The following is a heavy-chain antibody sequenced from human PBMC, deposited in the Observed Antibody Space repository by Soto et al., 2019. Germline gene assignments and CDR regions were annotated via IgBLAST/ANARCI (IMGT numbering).Heavy chain of an antibody. D-gene: IGHD3-10*01. J-gene: IGHJ2*01. V-gene: IGHV2-5*01. CDR1: GFSLSTNTVG. Sequence: KESGPTLVKPTQTLTLTCTFSGFSLSTNTVGVGWFRRPPGKALEWLAMIYRSDEKRFSPSLQSRLTITKDTSKNQVVLTMTNMDPVDTATYYCAHGFVGTWYFNFWGRGTLVTVSS. CDR2: IYRSDEK. CDR3: AHGFVGTWYFNF.